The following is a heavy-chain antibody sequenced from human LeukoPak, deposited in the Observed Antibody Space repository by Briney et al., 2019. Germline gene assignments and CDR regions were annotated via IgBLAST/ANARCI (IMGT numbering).Heavy chain of an antibody. V-gene: IGHV1-46*01. J-gene: IGHJ4*02. CDR1: GYTFTSYY. Sequence: ASXKVSCKASGYTFTSYYMHWVRQAPGQGLEWMGIINPSGGSTSYAQKFQGRVTMTRDTSISTAYMELSRLRSDDTAVYYCARVFGRRYFDYWGQGTLVTVSS. D-gene: IGHD3-16*01. CDR2: INPSGGST. CDR3: ARVFGRRYFDY.